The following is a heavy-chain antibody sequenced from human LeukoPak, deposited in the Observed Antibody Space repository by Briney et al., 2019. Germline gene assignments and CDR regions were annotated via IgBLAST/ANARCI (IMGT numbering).Heavy chain of an antibody. D-gene: IGHD6-6*01. Sequence: GGSLRLSCAASGLTISNYWMNWVRQAPGKGLEWVAKIKQDGSEKYYVDAVKGRFTISRDNAKNSVYLQMNSLRAEDTAVYYCASRSSSSGYWGQGTLVTVSS. CDR3: ASRSSSSGY. V-gene: IGHV3-7*01. J-gene: IGHJ4*02. CDR1: GLTISNYW. CDR2: IKQDGSEK.